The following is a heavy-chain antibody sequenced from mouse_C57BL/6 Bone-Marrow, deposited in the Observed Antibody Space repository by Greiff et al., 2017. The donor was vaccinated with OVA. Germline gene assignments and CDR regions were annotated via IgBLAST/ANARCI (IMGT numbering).Heavy chain of an antibody. D-gene: IGHD2-4*01. CDR2: IYPRSGNT. CDR3: ARRRSYDYEGYFDV. Sequence: QVQLQQSGAELARPGASVKLSCKASGYTFTSYGISWVKQRTGQGLEWIGEIYPRSGNTYYNEKFKGKATLTADKSSSTAYMELRSLTSEDSAVYFCARRRSYDYEGYFDVWGTGTTVTVSS. V-gene: IGHV1-81*01. J-gene: IGHJ1*03. CDR1: GYTFTSYG.